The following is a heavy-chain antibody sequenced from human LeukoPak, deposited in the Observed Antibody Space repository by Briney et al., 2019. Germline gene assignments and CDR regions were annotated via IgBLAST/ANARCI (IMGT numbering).Heavy chain of an antibody. Sequence: PSETLSLTCTVSGGSISSYYWSWIRQPAGKGLEWIGRIYTSGSTNYNPSLKSRVTISVDTSKNQFSLKLSSVTAADTAVYYCARLRPSGRYCSSTSCHFDYWGQGTLVTVSS. J-gene: IGHJ4*02. CDR3: ARLRPSGRYCSSTSCHFDY. D-gene: IGHD2-2*01. CDR1: GGSISSYY. V-gene: IGHV4-4*07. CDR2: IYTSGST.